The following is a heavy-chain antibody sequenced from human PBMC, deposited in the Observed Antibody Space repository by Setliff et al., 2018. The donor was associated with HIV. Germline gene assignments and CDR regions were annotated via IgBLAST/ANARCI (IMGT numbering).Heavy chain of an antibody. Sequence: GGSLRLSCAASGFTFSSYAMSWVRQAPGKGLEWVSVISGSGDITYYRESVKGRFTVSRDNTKNSLYLQLNSLRAEDTAVYYCARDAAAPAAIEGAFDIWGQGTMVTVSS. J-gene: IGHJ3*02. CDR3: ARDAAAPAAIEGAFDI. CDR1: GFTFSSYA. CDR2: ISGSGDIT. D-gene: IGHD2-2*02. V-gene: IGHV3-23*01.